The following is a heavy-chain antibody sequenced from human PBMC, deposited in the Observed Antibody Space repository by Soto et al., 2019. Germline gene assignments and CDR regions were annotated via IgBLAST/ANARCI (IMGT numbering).Heavy chain of an antibody. CDR2: VKSKTDGGTA. CDR1: GFSFSYAW. D-gene: IGHD2-15*01. CDR3: TTDCSGGSCYPGAYYYYYGMDV. V-gene: IGHV3-15*01. J-gene: IGHJ6*02. Sequence: VQLVQSGAEVKKPGGSLRLSCTASGFSFSYAWMSWVRQAPGKGLEWVGRVKSKTDGGTADYAAPVKGRFTISRDDSKTTVYLQMNSLKTEDTAVYYCTTDCSGGSCYPGAYYYYYGMDVWGQGTTVTVSS.